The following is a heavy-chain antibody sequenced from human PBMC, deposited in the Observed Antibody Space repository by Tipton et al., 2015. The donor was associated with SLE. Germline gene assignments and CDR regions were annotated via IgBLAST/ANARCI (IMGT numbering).Heavy chain of an antibody. CDR1: GGSISSGSYY. Sequence: TLSLTCTVSGGSISSGSYYWSWIRQPAGKGLEWIGRIYTSGSTNYNPSLKSRVTISVDTAKNQFSLKVSSVTAADTAVYYCARDSDPGRLYYYYGMDVWGQGTTVTVSS. CDR2: IYTSGST. J-gene: IGHJ6*02. D-gene: IGHD2-15*01. CDR3: ARDSDPGRLYYYYGMDV. V-gene: IGHV4-61*02.